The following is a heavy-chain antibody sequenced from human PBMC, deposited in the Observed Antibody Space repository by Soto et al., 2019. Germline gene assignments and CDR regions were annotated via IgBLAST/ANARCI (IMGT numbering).Heavy chain of an antibody. CDR2: ISNDGNKK. V-gene: IGHV3-30*18. CDR1: VFTFSIHG. D-gene: IGHD3-3*01. J-gene: IGHJ5*02. Sequence: GGSLRLSCAASVFTFSIHGMRWVRQTPGKGPEWVAVISNDGNKKYYVESVEGRFSISRDNSKSIVYLQMNNVRIEDTAKYYCAKDKVPYYDFWSGQRWFDPWGQGTQVTVSS. CDR3: AKDKVPYYDFWSGQRWFDP.